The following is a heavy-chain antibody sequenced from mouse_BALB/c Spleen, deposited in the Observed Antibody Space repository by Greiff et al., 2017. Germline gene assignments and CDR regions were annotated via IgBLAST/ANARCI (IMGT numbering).Heavy chain of an antibody. V-gene: IGHV3-2*02. CDR3: ARSYYRFPYYYAMDY. CDR2: ISYSGST. Sequence: EVQLQQSGPGLVKPSQSLSLTCTVTGYSITSDYAWNWIRQFPGNKLEWMGYISYSGSTSYNPSLKSRISITRDTSKNQFFLQLNSVTTEDTATYYCARSYYRFPYYYAMDYWGQGTSVTVSS. CDR1: GYSITSDYA. J-gene: IGHJ4*01. D-gene: IGHD2-14*01.